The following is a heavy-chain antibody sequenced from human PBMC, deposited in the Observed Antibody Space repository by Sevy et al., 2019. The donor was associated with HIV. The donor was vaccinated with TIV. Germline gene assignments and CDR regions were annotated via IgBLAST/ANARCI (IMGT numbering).Heavy chain of an antibody. CDR3: VREAANVRYFDY. Sequence: GGSLRLSFAASGFAFSTYSMNWVRQAPGKGLEWVSSIRGSGSYIYYADSVQGRVAISRDNAKSSLYLQMNSLRAEDTAVYYCVREAANVRYFDYWGQGTLVTVSS. D-gene: IGHD3-10*02. V-gene: IGHV3-21*01. CDR1: GFAFSTYS. J-gene: IGHJ4*02. CDR2: IRGSGSYI.